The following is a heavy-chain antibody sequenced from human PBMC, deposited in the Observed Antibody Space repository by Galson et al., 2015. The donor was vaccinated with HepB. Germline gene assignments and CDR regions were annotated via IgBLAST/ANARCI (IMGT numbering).Heavy chain of an antibody. V-gene: IGHV1-8*02. J-gene: IGHJ4*02. D-gene: IGHD2-2*01. Sequence: SVKVSCKASGYTFTSSDINWVRQAPGQGLEWMGWMNPNSGDTGYAQKFQGRVTMTRNTSISTAYMELSSLRSEDTAVYYCARVIVVVPAATALDLDYWGQGTLVTLCS. CDR1: GYTFTSSD. CDR2: MNPNSGDT. CDR3: ARVIVVVPAATALDLDY.